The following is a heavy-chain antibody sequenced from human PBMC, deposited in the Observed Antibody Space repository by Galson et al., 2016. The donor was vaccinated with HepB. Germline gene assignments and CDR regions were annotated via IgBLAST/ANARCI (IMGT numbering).Heavy chain of an antibody. D-gene: IGHD3-10*01. J-gene: IGHJ4*02. CDR1: GFTFRSYD. CDR2: INYSGSNT. V-gene: IGHV3-23*01. Sequence: SLRLSCAASGFTFRSYDMSWVRQAPGKGLEWVSGINYSGSNTYYADSVKGRFTITRDNSKNTLYLQMNSLRVEDSAVYYCAKGKRYSDSGSYYVDYSVQGTLVTVSS. CDR3: AKGKRYSDSGSYYVDY.